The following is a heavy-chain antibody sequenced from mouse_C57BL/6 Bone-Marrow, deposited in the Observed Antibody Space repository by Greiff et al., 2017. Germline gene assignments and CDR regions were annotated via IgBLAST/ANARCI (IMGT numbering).Heavy chain of an antibody. J-gene: IGHJ1*03. D-gene: IGHD1-1*01. Sequence: DVMLVESGGGLVQPGGSLKLSCAASGFTFSDYYMYWVRQTPEKRLEWVAYISNCGGSTYYPDTVKGRFTISRDNANNTLYLQMSRLKSEDTAMYYCAKPFYYYGSRNWYFDVWGTGTTVTVSS. V-gene: IGHV5-12*01. CDR1: GFTFSDYY. CDR3: AKPFYYYGSRNWYFDV. CDR2: ISNCGGST.